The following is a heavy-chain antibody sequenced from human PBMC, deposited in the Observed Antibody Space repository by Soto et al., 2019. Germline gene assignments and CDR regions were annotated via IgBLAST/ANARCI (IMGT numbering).Heavy chain of an antibody. CDR3: AREGASGSHIGY. V-gene: IGHV1-69*01. CDR1: GGTFSSYA. D-gene: IGHD3-22*01. J-gene: IGHJ4*02. CDR2: IIPIFGTA. Sequence: QVQLVQSGAEVKKPGSSVKVSCKASGGTFSSYAISWVRQAPGQGLEWMGGIIPIFGTANYAQKFQGSVTMTADESTSTAYMELSSLRSEDTAVYYCAREGASGSHIGYWGQGTLVTVSS.